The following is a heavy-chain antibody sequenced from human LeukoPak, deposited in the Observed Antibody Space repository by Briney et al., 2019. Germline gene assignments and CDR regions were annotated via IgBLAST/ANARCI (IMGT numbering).Heavy chain of an antibody. CDR3: ARVTACRYCSGGSVMNWFDP. V-gene: IGHV1-46*01. D-gene: IGHD2-15*01. Sequence: ASVKVSCKASRCTFTSYYMHWVRQAPGQGREWMGIINPSGGCTSYAQKFQGRVTMTRDTTTSTVYMELSSLRSEDTAVYYCARVTACRYCSGGSVMNWFDPWGQGTLVTVS. J-gene: IGHJ5*02. CDR2: INPSGGCT. CDR1: RCTFTSYY.